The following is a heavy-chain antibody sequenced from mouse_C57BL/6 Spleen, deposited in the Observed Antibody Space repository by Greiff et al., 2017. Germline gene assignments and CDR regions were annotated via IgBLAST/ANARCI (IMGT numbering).Heavy chain of an antibody. CDR2: IHPNSGST. CDR3: ARARDSSGYAMDY. V-gene: IGHV1-64*01. J-gene: IGHJ4*01. Sequence: VQLQQPGAELVKPGASVKLSCKASGYTFTSYWMHWVKQRPGQGLEWIGMIHPNSGSTNYNEKFKSKATLTVDKSSSTAYMQLSSLTSEDSAVYYCARARDSSGYAMDYWGQGTSVTVSS. D-gene: IGHD3-2*02. CDR1: GYTFTSYW.